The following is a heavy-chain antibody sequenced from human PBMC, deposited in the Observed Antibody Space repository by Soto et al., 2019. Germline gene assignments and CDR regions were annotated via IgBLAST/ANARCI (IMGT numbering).Heavy chain of an antibody. D-gene: IGHD6-19*01. V-gene: IGHV1-69*12. CDR2: IIPIFGTA. Sequence: QVQLVQSGAEVKKPGSSVKVSCKASGGTFSSYAISWVRQAPGQGLEWMGGIIPIFGTANYAQKFQGRVTITADESTSTAYMELSSLRSEDTAVYYCARDREVSSGWYGDYFDYWGQGTLVTVSS. CDR3: ARDREVSSGWYGDYFDY. CDR1: GGTFSSYA. J-gene: IGHJ4*02.